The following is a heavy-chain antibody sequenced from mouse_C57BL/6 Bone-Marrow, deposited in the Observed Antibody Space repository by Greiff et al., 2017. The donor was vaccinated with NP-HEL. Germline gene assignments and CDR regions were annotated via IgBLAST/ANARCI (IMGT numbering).Heavy chain of an antibody. J-gene: IGHJ4*01. CDR3: ARDIYGNYEDYARDY. V-gene: IGHV1-69*01. D-gene: IGHD2-1*01. CDR1: GYTFTSYW. Sequence: QVQLQQPGAELVMPGASVKLSCKASGYTFTSYWMHWVKQRPGQGLEWIGEIDPSDSYTNYNQKFKGKSTLTVDKSSSTAYMQLSSLTSEDSAVYYCARDIYGNYEDYARDYWGRGTAVTVTS. CDR2: IDPSDSYT.